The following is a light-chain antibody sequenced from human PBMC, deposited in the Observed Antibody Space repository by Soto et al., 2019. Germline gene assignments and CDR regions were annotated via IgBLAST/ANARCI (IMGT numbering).Light chain of an antibody. CDR3: AAWDDSLNGHVV. Sequence: QSVLTQPPSASGTPGQRVTISCSGSSSNIGTNTVNWYQQLPGTAPKLLIYNNSQRPSGVPDRISGSKSGSSASLAISGLQSEDEADYYCAAWDDSLNGHVVFGGGTKLTVL. V-gene: IGLV1-44*01. J-gene: IGLJ2*01. CDR2: NNS. CDR1: SSNIGTNT.